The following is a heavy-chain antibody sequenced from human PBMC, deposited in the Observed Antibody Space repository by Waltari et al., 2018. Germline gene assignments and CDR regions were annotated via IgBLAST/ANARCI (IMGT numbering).Heavy chain of an antibody. J-gene: IGHJ6*03. Sequence: EVQLVESGGGLVQPGRSLRLSCAASGFTFDDYAMHWVRQAPGKGLEWVYGVRWNSGSMGYADSVKGRFTISIDNAKNSLYLQMNSLRAEDTALYYCAKDLHESYYYYYMDVWGKGTTVTVSS. V-gene: IGHV3-9*01. CDR3: AKDLHESYYYYYMDV. CDR1: GFTFDDYA. CDR2: VRWNSGSM.